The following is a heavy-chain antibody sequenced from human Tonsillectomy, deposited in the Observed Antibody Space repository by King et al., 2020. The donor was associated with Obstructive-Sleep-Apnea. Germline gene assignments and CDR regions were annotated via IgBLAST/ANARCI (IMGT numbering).Heavy chain of an antibody. D-gene: IGHD1-14*01. V-gene: IGHV5-51*01. CDR1: GYSFTSYW. CDR2: IYPGDSDT. J-gene: IGHJ6*02. CDR3: ARTPRYQKSYYYYNYGMDV. Sequence: VQLVQSGAEVKKPGESLKISCKGSGYSFTSYWIGWVRQMPGKGLEWMGIIYPGDSDTRYSPSFQGQVTISADKSISTAYLQWSSLKASDTAMYYCARTPRYQKSYYYYNYGMDVWGQGTTVTVSS.